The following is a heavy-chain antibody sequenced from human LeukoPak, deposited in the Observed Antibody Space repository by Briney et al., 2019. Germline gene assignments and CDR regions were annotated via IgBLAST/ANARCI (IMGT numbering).Heavy chain of an antibody. D-gene: IGHD6-13*01. V-gene: IGHV3-48*03. J-gene: IGHJ4*02. CDR2: ITSSGSTM. CDR3: ATLRPRQQLVVGH. CDR1: GFTFSSYE. Sequence: SGGSLRLSCAASGFTFSSYEMHWVRQAPGKGLEWVSYITSSGSTMYYADSVKGRFTISRDNAKNSLYLQMSSLRAEDTAVYYCATLRPRQQLVVGHWGQGTLVTVSS.